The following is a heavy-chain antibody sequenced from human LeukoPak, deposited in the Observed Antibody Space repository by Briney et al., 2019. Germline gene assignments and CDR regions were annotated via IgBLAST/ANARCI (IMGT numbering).Heavy chain of an antibody. CDR1: GFTFDDYA. CDR3: AKDRGFGVVTQDLDY. V-gene: IGHV3-43D*03. CDR2: ISWDGGST. Sequence: GGSLRLSCAASGFTFDDYAMHWVRQAPGKGLEWVSLISWDGGSTYYADSVKGRFTISRDNSKNSLYLQMNSLRAEDTALYYCAKDRGFGVVTQDLDYWGQGTLVTVSS. D-gene: IGHD3-3*01. J-gene: IGHJ4*02.